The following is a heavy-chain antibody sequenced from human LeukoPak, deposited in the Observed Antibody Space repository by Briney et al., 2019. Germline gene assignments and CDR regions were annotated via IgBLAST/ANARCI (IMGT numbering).Heavy chain of an antibody. V-gene: IGHV3-48*03. Sequence: GGSLRLSCAASGFXFSSYEINWVRQAPGKGLEWVSYISGGGITIHYADSVKGRFTISRDNAKNSLYLQMNSLRAEDTAVYHCARERVTTGGDAFEIWGQGTMVTVSS. CDR2: ISGGGITI. CDR1: GFXFSSYE. D-gene: IGHD4-17*01. CDR3: ARERVTTGGDAFEI. J-gene: IGHJ3*02.